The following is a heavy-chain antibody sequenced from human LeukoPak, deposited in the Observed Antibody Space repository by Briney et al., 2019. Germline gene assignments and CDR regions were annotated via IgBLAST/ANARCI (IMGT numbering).Heavy chain of an antibody. CDR2: IYYSGST. V-gene: IGHV4-59*05. Sequence: SETLSLTCTVSGGSLSSYFWSWIRQPPGKGLEWIGSIYYSGSTYYNPSLKSRVTISVDTSKNQFSLKLSSVTAADTAVYYCARHGTITMVRGVRTDAFDIWGQGTMVTVSS. CDR3: ARHGTITMVRGVRTDAFDI. J-gene: IGHJ3*02. D-gene: IGHD3-10*01. CDR1: GGSLSSYF.